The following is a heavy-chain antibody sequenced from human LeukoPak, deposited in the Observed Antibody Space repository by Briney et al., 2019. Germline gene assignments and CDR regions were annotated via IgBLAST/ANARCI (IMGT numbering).Heavy chain of an antibody. V-gene: IGHV3-74*01. CDR1: GFSFSGHW. J-gene: IGHJ4*02. CDR3: ARGPNSNWSGLDF. D-gene: IGHD6-6*01. CDR2: ISPNGSKT. Sequence: GGSLRLSCTASGFSFSGHWMHWARQAPGKGLVWVSRISPNGSKTSYADSVKGRFTISRDNAKNTLYLQMNDLRAEDTAVYYCARGPNSNWSGLDFWGQGTLLTVSS.